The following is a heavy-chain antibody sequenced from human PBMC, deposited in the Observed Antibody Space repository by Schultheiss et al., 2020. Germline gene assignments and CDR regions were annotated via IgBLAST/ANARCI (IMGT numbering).Heavy chain of an antibody. D-gene: IGHD5-12*01. CDR3: ARGNSGYDY. J-gene: IGHJ4*02. V-gene: IGHV3-64*01. CDR2: ISSNGGST. Sequence: GESLKISCAASGFTFSSYAMHWVRQAPGKGLEYVSAISSNGGSTYYANSVKGRFTISRDNSKNTLYLQMGSLRAEDMAVYYCARGNSGYDYWGQGTLVTVSS. CDR1: GFTFSSYA.